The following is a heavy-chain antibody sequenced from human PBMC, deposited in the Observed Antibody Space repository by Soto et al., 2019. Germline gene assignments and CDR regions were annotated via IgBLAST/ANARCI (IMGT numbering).Heavy chain of an antibody. CDR2: ISGDGSSA. CDR1: GVTFISYW. D-gene: IGHD1-1*01. V-gene: IGHV3-74*01. J-gene: IGHJ4*02. Sequence: AGGSLRLSCAASGVTFISYWMHWVRQAPGKGLVWVSRISGDGSSASYVDSVKGRFTISRDNAKNTLYLQMNSLRAEDTAVYYCSRARPDATGIPGYWGQGTQVTVSS. CDR3: SRARPDATGIPGY.